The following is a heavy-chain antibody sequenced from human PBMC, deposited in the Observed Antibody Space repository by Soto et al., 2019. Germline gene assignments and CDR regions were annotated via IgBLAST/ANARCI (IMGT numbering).Heavy chain of an antibody. CDR1: GYTFTSYD. CDR2: MNPNSGNT. CDR3: ARVNYYDSSGLLLGAFDI. Sequence: GASVKVSCKASGYTFTSYDINWVRQATGQGLEWMGWMNPNSGNTGYAQKFQGRVTMTRNTSISTAYMELSSLRSEDTAVYYCARVNYYDSSGLLLGAFDIWGQGTMVTVSS. D-gene: IGHD3-22*01. J-gene: IGHJ3*02. V-gene: IGHV1-8*01.